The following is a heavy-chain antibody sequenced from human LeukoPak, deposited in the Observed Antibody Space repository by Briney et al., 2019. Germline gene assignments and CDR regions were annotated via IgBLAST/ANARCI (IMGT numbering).Heavy chain of an antibody. Sequence: GGSLRLSCSASGFTLGSDGIDWVRQAPGKGLEYVSAISSNGGSTYYADSVKGRFTISRDNSKNTLYLQMSSLRAEDTAVYYRVARGAFDPWGQGTLVTVSS. V-gene: IGHV3-64D*06. D-gene: IGHD3-10*01. CDR3: VARGAFDP. CDR1: GFTLGSDG. CDR2: ISSNGGST. J-gene: IGHJ5*02.